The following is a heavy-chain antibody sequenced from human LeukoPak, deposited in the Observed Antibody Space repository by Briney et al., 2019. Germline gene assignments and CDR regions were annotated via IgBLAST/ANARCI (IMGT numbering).Heavy chain of an antibody. V-gene: IGHV1-69*04. D-gene: IGHD3-10*01. CDR2: IIPILGIA. CDR1: GGTFSSYA. CDR3: ASVFGSGSYYSDY. J-gene: IGHJ4*02. Sequence: ASVKVSCKASGGTFSSYAISWVRQAPGQGLEWMGRIIPILGIANYAQKFQGRVTITADKSTSTAYMELSSLRSEDTAVYYCASVFGSGSYYSDYWGQGTLVTVSS.